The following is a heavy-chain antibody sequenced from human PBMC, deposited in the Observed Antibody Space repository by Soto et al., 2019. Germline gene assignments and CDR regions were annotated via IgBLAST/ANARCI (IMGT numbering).Heavy chain of an antibody. J-gene: IGHJ4*03. CDR1: GFTFSTYA. CDR3: SKVPRFLDSGRS. V-gene: IGHV3-23*01. CDR2: ISGGGGPT. Sequence: PGGSLRLSCTASGFTFSTYAMTWVRQAPGKGLEWVSAISGGGGPTYYADSVKGRFTISRDNSKNTLYLQMNSLRADDTAVYYCSKVPRFLDSGRSRGPGTLVTVSS. D-gene: IGHD3-10*01.